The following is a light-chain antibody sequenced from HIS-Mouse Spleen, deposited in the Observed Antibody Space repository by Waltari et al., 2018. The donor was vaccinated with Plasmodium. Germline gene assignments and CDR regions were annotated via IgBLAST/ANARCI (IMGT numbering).Light chain of an antibody. J-gene: IGLJ2*01. CDR1: TSDVGSYNL. Sequence: QSALTQPASVSGSPGQSITISCPGPTSDVGSYNLVPWYQQHPGKAPKLMIYEGSKRPSGVSNRFSGSKSGNTASLTISGLQAEDEADYYCCSYAGSSTFVVFGGGTKLTVL. V-gene: IGLV2-23*03. CDR3: CSYAGSSTFVV. CDR2: EGS.